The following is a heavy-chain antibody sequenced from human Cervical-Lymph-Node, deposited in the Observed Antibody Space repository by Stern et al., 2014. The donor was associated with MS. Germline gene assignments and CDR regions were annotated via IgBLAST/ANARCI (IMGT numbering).Heavy chain of an antibody. CDR1: GFTFSSYS. CDR2: ISSSSSYI. V-gene: IGHV3-21*01. D-gene: IGHD5-18*01. J-gene: IGHJ4*02. CDR3: ARDTRGYSYGHDY. Sequence: EVQLVESGGGLVKPGGSLRLSCAASGFTFSSYSMNWVRQAPGKGLEWVSSISSSSSYIYYADSVKGRFTISRDNAKNSLYLQMNSLRAEDTAVYYCARDTRGYSYGHDYWGQGTLVTVSS.